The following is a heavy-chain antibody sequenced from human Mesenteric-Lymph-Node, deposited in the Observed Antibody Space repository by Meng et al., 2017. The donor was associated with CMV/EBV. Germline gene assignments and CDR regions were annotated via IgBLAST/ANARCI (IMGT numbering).Heavy chain of an antibody. CDR2: ISWNSGRV. J-gene: IGHJ4*02. V-gene: IGHV3-9*01. D-gene: IGHD5-24*01. CDR1: GFTFDDYA. CDR3: ARDPGEEGYNNFDY. Sequence: SLKISCAASGFTFDDYAMHWVRQAPGKGLEWVSGISWNSGRVGYVDSVKGRFTISRDNAKNSLYLQMISLRAEDTALYYCARDPGEEGYNNFDYWGQGTLVTVSS.